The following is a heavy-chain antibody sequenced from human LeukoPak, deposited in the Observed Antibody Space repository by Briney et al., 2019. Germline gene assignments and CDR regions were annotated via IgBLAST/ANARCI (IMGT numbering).Heavy chain of an antibody. D-gene: IGHD1-26*01. J-gene: IGHJ4*02. CDR3: ARSLPGAIGAADL. CDR1: GGSIISYY. V-gene: IGHV4-59*01. CDR2: IHSSGST. Sequence: SETLSLTCAVSGGSIISYYWSWIRQPPGQGLEWIAFIHSSGSTGYSPSLKSRVTISVDTSKNHFSLKVTSLTPADTGVYYCARSLPGAIGAADLWGQGTLVTVSS.